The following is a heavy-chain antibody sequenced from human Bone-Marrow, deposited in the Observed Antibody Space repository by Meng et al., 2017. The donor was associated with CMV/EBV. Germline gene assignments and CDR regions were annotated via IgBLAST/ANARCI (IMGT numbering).Heavy chain of an antibody. V-gene: IGHV3-30*18. J-gene: IGHJ5*02. CDR1: GFTFSTYG. Sequence: SGFTFSTYGMQWVRQAPGKGLEWVSMIPYDASNKYYADSVKGRFTISRDDSKNTLYLQMNSLRTEDTAVYYCAKDLYSSGSYNYFDPWGQGTLVTVSS. CDR3: AKDLYSSGSYNYFDP. CDR2: IPYDASNK. D-gene: IGHD6-19*01.